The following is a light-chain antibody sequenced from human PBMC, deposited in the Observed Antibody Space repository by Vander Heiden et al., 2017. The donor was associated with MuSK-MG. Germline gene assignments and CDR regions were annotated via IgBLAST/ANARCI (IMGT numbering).Light chain of an antibody. V-gene: IGKV3D-15*01. CDR2: DAS. CDR3: QQANNWPST. J-gene: IGKJ5*01. CDR1: QSVGSN. Sequence: EVGLTQSPATLSVSPGERATLSCRASQSVGSNLAWYQQRPGQAPRLLIFDASTRPTGIPIRFSGSGSGTEFTLTISRVQSEDFAVYYCQQANNWPSTFGLGSQMXIK.